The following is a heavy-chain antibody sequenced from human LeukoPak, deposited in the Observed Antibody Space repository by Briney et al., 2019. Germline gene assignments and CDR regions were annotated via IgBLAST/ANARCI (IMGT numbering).Heavy chain of an antibody. D-gene: IGHD3-22*01. CDR1: GFPFTTYA. J-gene: IGHJ4*02. CDR3: WRASMEDSSGYYYEY. V-gene: IGHV3-23*01. CDR2: IRSRDYSK. Sequence: GGSLRLSCAASGFPFTTYAMNWVRRAPGKGREWVSAIRSRDYSKHYADSVKGRFTISRHNSKNTLYLQMNSRRAEDAAVYYWWRASMEDSSGYYYEYWGQGTLVTVSS.